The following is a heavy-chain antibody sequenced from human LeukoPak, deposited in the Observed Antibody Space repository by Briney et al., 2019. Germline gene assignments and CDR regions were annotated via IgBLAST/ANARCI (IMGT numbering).Heavy chain of an antibody. Sequence: ASVKVSCKASGYTFTSYDINWVRQATGQGLEWMGWMNPNSGNTGYAQKLQGRVTMTRNTSITTAYMELSSLTSEDTAVYYCARDRGSGWYKYYFDYWGQGTLVTVSS. CDR2: MNPNSGNT. V-gene: IGHV1-8*01. CDR3: ARDRGSGWYKYYFDY. D-gene: IGHD6-19*01. J-gene: IGHJ4*02. CDR1: GYTFTSYD.